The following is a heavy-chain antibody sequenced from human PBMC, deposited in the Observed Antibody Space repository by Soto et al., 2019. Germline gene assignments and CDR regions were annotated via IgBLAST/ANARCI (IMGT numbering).Heavy chain of an antibody. CDR2: ISWDGGST. CDR3: AKGRFLEPLPLDY. V-gene: IGHV3-43*01. D-gene: IGHD3-3*01. J-gene: IGHJ4*02. Sequence: GGSLRLSCAASGFTFDDYTMHWVRQAPGKGLGWVSLISWDGGSTYYADSVKGRFTISRDNSKNSLYLQMNSLRTEDTALYYCAKGRFLEPLPLDYWGQGTLVTVSS. CDR1: GFTFDDYT.